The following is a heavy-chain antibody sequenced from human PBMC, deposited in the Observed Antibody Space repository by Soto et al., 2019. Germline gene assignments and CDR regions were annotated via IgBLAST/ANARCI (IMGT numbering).Heavy chain of an antibody. V-gene: IGHV3-33*08. CDR1: GFTFSSYG. CDR2: IWYDGSNK. J-gene: IGHJ3*02. CDR3: ARDTTIAARRMAGAFDI. D-gene: IGHD6-6*01. Sequence: GGSLRLSCAASGFTFSSYGMHWVRQAPGKGLEWVAVIWYDGSNKYYADSVKGRFTISRDNSKNTLYLQMNSLRAEDTAVYYCARDTTIAARRMAGAFDIWGQGTMVTVSS.